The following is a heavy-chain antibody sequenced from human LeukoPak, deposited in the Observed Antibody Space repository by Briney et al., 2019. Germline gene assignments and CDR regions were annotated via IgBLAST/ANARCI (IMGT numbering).Heavy chain of an antibody. CDR2: IKQDGSEK. D-gene: IGHD2-15*01. CDR1: GFTFRSYW. J-gene: IGHJ4*02. V-gene: IGHV3-7*01. Sequence: GGSPRLSCAASGFTFRSYWMSWVRQAPGKGLEWVANIKQDGSEKYYVDSVKGRFPISRDNAKNSLYLQMNSLRAEDTAVYYCARGSPSWYCSGGSCANFDYWGQGTLVTVSS. CDR3: ARGSPSWYCSGGSCANFDY.